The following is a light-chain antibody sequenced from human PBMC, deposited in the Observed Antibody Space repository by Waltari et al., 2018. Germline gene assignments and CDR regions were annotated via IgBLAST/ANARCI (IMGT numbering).Light chain of an antibody. V-gene: IGLV3-21*04. CDR1: NIGSKS. J-gene: IGLJ3*02. CDR3: QVWDSNSDHVA. CDR2: YDT. Sequence: SYVLTQPPSVSVAPGKTARITCGGRNIGSKSVHWYHQKPGQAPVLVIYYDTDRPSGIPERFSGSNSGNTATLTISRVEAGDEADYYCQVWDSNSDHVAFGGGTKLTVL.